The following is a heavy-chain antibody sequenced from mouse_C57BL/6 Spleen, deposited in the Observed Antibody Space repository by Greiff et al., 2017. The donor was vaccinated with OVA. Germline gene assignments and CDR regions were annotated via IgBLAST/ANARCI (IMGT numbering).Heavy chain of an antibody. CDR1: GYTFTSYG. V-gene: IGHV1-81*01. CDR2: IYPRSGNT. J-gene: IGHJ3*01. CDR3: ARRTAQAAWCAY. Sequence: QVQLQQSGAELARPGASVKLSCKASGYTFTSYGISWVKQRTGQGLEWIGEIYPRSGNTYYNEKFKGKATLTADKSSSTAYMELRSLTSEDSAVYVCARRTAQAAWCAYWGQGTLVTVSA. D-gene: IGHD3-2*02.